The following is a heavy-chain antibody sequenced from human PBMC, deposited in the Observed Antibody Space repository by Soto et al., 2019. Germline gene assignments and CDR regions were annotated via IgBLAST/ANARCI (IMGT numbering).Heavy chain of an antibody. CDR2: IYYSGST. CDR1: GGSISSYY. J-gene: IGHJ4*02. V-gene: IGHV4-59*01. D-gene: IGHD2-15*01. Sequence: PSETLSLTCTVSGGSISSYYWSWIRQPPGKGLEWIGYIYYSGSTNYNPSLKSRVTISVDTSKNQFSLKLSSVTAADTAVYYCARGIYCSGGSCYPGLFDYWGQGTLVTVSS. CDR3: ARGIYCSGGSCYPGLFDY.